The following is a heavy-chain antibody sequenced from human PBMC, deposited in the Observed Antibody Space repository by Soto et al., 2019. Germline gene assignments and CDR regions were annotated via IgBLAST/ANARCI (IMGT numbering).Heavy chain of an antibody. CDR3: ASHGFGPLHGLVDV. CDR1: GDSLTNYY. CDR2: IMYSGYS. V-gene: IGHV4-59*08. J-gene: IGHJ6*02. D-gene: IGHD3-10*01. Sequence: QVQLQESGTGLVKPSETLSLTCTVSGDSLTNYYCSWFRQPPGKGLEWIGYIMYSGYSAYNLSLNRRVTISMDTSKTQFSLMLASVTAKDTAVYYCASHGFGPLHGLVDVWGQGTTVIVSS.